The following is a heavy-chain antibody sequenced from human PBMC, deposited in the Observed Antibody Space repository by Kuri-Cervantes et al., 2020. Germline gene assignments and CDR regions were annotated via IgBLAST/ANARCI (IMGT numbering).Heavy chain of an antibody. CDR2: IYYSGST. CDR1: GGSISSYY. J-gene: IGHJ4*02. V-gene: IGHV4-59*12. Sequence: SETLSLTCTVSGGSISSYYWSWIRQPPGKGLEWIGYIYYSGSTNYNPSLKSRVTISVDRSKNQFSLKLSSVTAADTAVYYCARGLAGRFDYWGQGTLVTVSS. CDR3: ARGLAGRFDY. D-gene: IGHD6-19*01.